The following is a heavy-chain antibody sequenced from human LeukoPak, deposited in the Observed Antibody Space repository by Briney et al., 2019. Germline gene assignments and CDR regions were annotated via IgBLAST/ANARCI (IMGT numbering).Heavy chain of an antibody. V-gene: IGHV1-2*02. CDR1: GYTFTGYY. J-gene: IGHJ4*02. D-gene: IGHD3-22*01. Sequence: ASVKVSCKASGYTFTGYYMHWVRQAPGQGLEWMGWINPNSGGTNYAQKFQGRVTMTRDTSISTAYMKLSRLRSDDTAVYYCARAQGDYYYDSSGYHPLGYWGQGTLVTVSS. CDR3: ARAQGDYYYDSSGYHPLGY. CDR2: INPNSGGT.